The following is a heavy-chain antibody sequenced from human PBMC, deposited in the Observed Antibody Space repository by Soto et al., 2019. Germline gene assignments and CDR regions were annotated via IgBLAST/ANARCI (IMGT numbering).Heavy chain of an antibody. CDR2: IKSESIGGTI. Sequence: PGGSLRLSCAASGFTFSNAWMNWVRQAPGKGLEWVGRIKSESIGGTINYAAPVKGRFTISRDDSGNTLYLQMNSLKTEDTAVYYCATCGGDCYLNYWGQGALVTVSS. CDR3: ATCGGDCYLNY. D-gene: IGHD2-21*02. J-gene: IGHJ4*02. V-gene: IGHV3-15*01. CDR1: GFTFSNAW.